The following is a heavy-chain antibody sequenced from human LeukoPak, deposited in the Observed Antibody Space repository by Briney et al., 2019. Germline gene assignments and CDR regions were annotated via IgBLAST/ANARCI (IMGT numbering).Heavy chain of an antibody. CDR2: IYYSGIT. J-gene: IGHJ4*02. Sequence: SETLSLTCTVSGGSISSGDYYWSWIRQPPGRGLEWIGYIYYSGITYYNPSLRSRVTISIDTSKNQFSLKLSSVTAADTAVYYCARTPKWELRGGDYWGQGTLVTVSS. D-gene: IGHD1-26*01. CDR1: GGSISSGDYY. CDR3: ARTPKWELRGGDY. V-gene: IGHV4-30-4*01.